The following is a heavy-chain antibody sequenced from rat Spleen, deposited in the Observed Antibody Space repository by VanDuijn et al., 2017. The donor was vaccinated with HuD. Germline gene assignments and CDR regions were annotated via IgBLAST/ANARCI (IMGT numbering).Heavy chain of an antibody. D-gene: IGHD1-6*01. J-gene: IGHJ3*01. CDR2: ISTGGGNT. CDR1: GFTFSNYY. Sequence: EVQLMESGGGLVQPGRSMKLSCAASGFTFSNYYMAWVRQAPTKGLEWVASISTGGGNTYYRDSVKGRFTISRDNAKSTLYLQMDSLRSEDTATYYCARRPYTFFAYWGQGTLVTVSS. V-gene: IGHV5-25*01. CDR3: ARRPYTFFAY.